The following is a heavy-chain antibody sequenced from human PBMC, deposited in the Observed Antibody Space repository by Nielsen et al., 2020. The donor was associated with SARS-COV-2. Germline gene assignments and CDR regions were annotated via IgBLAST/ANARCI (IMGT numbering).Heavy chain of an antibody. CDR2: ISGGGGST. J-gene: IGHJ4*02. D-gene: IGHD5-18*01. Sequence: GGSLRLSCAASGSTFSSYAMSWVRQAPGKGLEWVSAISGGGGSTYYADSVKGRFTVSRDNSKNTLYLQMNSLRADDTAVYYCTRRFERVDTAMVHFDYWGQGTLVTVSS. CDR1: GSTFSSYA. V-gene: IGHV3-23*01. CDR3: TRRFERVDTAMVHFDY.